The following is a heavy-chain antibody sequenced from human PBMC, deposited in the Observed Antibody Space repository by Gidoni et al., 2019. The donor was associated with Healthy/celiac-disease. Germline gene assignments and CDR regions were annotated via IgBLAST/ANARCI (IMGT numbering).Heavy chain of an antibody. V-gene: IGHV5-10-1*03. D-gene: IGHD2-2*01. CDR1: GYSFTSYW. CDR3: ARRGGLGYCSSTSCSRPHYYMDV. J-gene: IGHJ6*03. Sequence: EVQLVQSGAEVKKPGESLRISCKGSGYSFTSYWISWVRQMPGKGLEWMGRIDPSDSYTNYSPSFQGHVTISADKSISTAYLQWSSLKASDTAMYYCARRGGLGYCSSTSCSRPHYYMDVWGKGTTVTVSS. CDR2: IDPSDSYT.